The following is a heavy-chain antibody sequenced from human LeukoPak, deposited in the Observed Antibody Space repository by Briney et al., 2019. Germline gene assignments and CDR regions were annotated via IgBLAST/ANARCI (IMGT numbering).Heavy chain of an antibody. CDR2: INHIGST. D-gene: IGHD2-15*01. Sequence: SETLSLTCAVYGGSFSGYYWSWIRQPPGKGLEWIGEINHIGSTNYNPSLQSRVTISADTSKNQFSLNLRSVIAADTAAYYCTRGLRLGYCSGGSCYYWFDPWGQGTRVTVSS. J-gene: IGHJ5*02. V-gene: IGHV4-34*01. CDR1: GGSFSGYY. CDR3: TRGLRLGYCSGGSCYYWFDP.